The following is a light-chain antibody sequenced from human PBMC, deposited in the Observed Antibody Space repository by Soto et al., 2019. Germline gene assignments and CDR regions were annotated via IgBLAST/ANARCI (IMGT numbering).Light chain of an antibody. CDR1: QVISNY. V-gene: IGKV1-33*01. CDR3: QQYENLPYT. CDR2: DIS. Sequence: DIQLTQSASPLSASVGDSVTITGQASQVISNYLNWYQQKPGKAPKLLIYDISTLDIGVPSRFSGSGSGTAFTFTITGLQPEDIATYYCQQYENLPYTFGQGTKLEI. J-gene: IGKJ2*01.